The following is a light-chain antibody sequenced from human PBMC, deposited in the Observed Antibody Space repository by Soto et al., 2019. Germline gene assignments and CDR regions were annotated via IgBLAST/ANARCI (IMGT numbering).Light chain of an antibody. J-gene: IGKJ1*01. CDR1: QSISNY. V-gene: IGKV1-39*01. CDR3: QQSYNTPQT. CDR2: AAS. Sequence: DIQMTQSPSFLSASVGDRVTITCRASQSISNYLNWYQQKPGKAPKLLIYAASSLQSGVPSRFSGSGSGTDFTLTISSLQPEDFATYYCQQSYNTPQTFGQGTKVEIK.